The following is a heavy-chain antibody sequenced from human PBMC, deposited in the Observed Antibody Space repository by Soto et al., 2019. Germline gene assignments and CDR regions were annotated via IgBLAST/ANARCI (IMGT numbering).Heavy chain of an antibody. D-gene: IGHD2-8*01. CDR1: GYTFTSYA. CDR3: VSPGVTRGYYGMDV. CDR2: INTNTGNP. Sequence: ASVKVSCKASGYTFTSYAMNWVRQAPGQGLEWMGWINTNTGNPTYAQGFTGRFVFSLDPSVGTAYLQICSLKAEDTAVYYCVSPGVTRGYYGMDVWGQGTTVTVSS. J-gene: IGHJ6*02. V-gene: IGHV7-4-1*01.